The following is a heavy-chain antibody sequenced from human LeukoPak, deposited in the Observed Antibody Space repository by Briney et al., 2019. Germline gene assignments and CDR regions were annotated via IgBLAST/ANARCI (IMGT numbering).Heavy chain of an antibody. D-gene: IGHD3-9*01. CDR1: GGSISSSSYY. J-gene: IGHJ5*02. CDR3: AREGDYDILTGYPGGWFDP. CDR2: IYYSGST. V-gene: IGHV4-39*07. Sequence: SETLSLTCTVSGGSISSSSYYWGWIRQPPGKGLEWIGSIYYSGSTYYNPSLKSRVTISVDTSKNQFSLKLSSVTAADTAVYYCAREGDYDILTGYPGGWFDPWGQGTLVTVSS.